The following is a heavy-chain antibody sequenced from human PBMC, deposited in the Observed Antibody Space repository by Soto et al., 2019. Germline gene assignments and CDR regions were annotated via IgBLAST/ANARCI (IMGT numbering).Heavy chain of an antibody. CDR2: IWYVGSNK. J-gene: IGHJ4*02. CDR3: AREKYLLAEGLTPLYSFDY. CDR1: GFTFSSYG. V-gene: IGHV3-33*01. D-gene: IGHD2-2*01. Sequence: QVQLVESGGGVVQPGRSLRLSCAASGFTFSSYGMHWVRQAPGKGLEWVAVIWYVGSNKYYADSVKGRFTISRDNSKNTLSLQTNSPRAEATAVYYCAREKYLLAEGLTPLYSFDYWGQGTLVTVSS.